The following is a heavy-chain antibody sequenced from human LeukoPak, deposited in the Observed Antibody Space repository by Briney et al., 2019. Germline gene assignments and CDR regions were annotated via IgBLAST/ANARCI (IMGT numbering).Heavy chain of an antibody. CDR3: ARDMSPPGVLVTADYGLDV. V-gene: IGHV1-69*04. CDR1: GGSFDRYG. Sequence: TVKVSCKASGGSFDRYGISWVRQAPGQGLEWMGRIIYLVEEVMYSQKFQGRVTISADRFTSEAYMELSRLRPDDTAVYFCARDMSPPGVLVTADYGLDVWGQGTTVTVSS. D-gene: IGHD2-21*02. CDR2: IIYLVEEV. J-gene: IGHJ6*02.